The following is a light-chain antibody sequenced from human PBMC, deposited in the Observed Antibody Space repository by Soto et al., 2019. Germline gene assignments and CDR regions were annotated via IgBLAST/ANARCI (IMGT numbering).Light chain of an antibody. V-gene: IGLV2-14*03. CDR1: SSDVGAYNY. Sequence: QSALTQPASVSGSPGQSITISCTGSSSDVGAYNYVSWYQHHPDKAPKLVIYDVTNRPSGVSNRFSGSKSGNTASLTISRLQAEDEADYYCNSYTSSTTPYVFGTGTKVTVL. J-gene: IGLJ1*01. CDR3: NSYTSSTTPYV. CDR2: DVT.